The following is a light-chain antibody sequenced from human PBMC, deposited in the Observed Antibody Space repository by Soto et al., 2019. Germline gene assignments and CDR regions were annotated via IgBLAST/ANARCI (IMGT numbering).Light chain of an antibody. J-gene: IGKJ1*01. CDR1: QSLSSSF. V-gene: IGKV3-20*01. CDR2: GAS. Sequence: EIVLTQSPGTLSLSPGQRATLSCRASQSLSSSFLAWYQQKPGQAPRLIIYGASSRAAGIPDRFSGSGSGTDFTLTISSLQPEDVATYYCQKYNKAPWTFGQGTKVDIK. CDR3: QKYNKAPWT.